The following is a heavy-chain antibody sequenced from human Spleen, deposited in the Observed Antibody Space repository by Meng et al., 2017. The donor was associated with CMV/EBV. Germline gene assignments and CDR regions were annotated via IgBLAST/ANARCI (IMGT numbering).Heavy chain of an antibody. D-gene: IGHD1-26*01. CDR1: GYTFTGYY. CDR3: ARGLSGNSNWFDP. J-gene: IGHJ5*02. V-gene: IGHV1-2*02. Sequence: ASVKVSCKTSGYTFTGYYMHWARQAPGQGLEWMGCINPNSGGTNYAQKFQGRVTMTRGTSITTAYMEVSRLRSDDTAVYYCARGLSGNSNWFDPWGQGTLVTVSS. CDR2: INPNSGGT.